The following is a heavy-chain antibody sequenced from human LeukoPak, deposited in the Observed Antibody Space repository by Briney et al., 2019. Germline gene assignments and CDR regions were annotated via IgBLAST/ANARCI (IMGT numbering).Heavy chain of an antibody. CDR3: ARGGEDGYINEYNWFDP. CDR2: MNPNSGNT. J-gene: IGHJ5*02. V-gene: IGHV1-8*02. Sequence: ASVKVSCKASGYTFTDYFMHWVRQATGQGLEWMGWMNPNSGNTGYAQKFQGRVTMTRNTSISTAYMELSSLRSEDTAVYYCARGGEDGYINEYNWFDPWGQGTLVTVSS. D-gene: IGHD5-24*01. CDR1: GYTFTDYF.